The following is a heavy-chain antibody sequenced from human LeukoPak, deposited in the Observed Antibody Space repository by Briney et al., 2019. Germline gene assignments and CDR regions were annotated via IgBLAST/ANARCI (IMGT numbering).Heavy chain of an antibody. Sequence: PGGSLRLSCAASGFTFSSYEMNWVRQAPGKGLEWVANIKQDGSEKYYVDSVKGRFTISRDNAKNSLYLQMNSLRAEDTAVYYCARSKNYYGSGSYYLLYYYYYYMDVWGKGTTVTISS. CDR3: ARSKNYYGSGSYYLLYYYYYYMDV. D-gene: IGHD3-10*01. CDR2: IKQDGSEK. J-gene: IGHJ6*03. CDR1: GFTFSSYE. V-gene: IGHV3-7*01.